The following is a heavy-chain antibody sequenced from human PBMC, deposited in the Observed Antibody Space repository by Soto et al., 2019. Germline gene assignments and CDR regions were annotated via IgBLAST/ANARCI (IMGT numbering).Heavy chain of an antibody. CDR2: IYTSGST. V-gene: IGHV4-4*07. CDR3: ARARYDILTGYPYYFDY. Sequence: QVQLQESGPGLVKPSETLSLTCTVSGGSISSYYWSWIRQPAGKGLEGIGRIYTSGSTNYNPSLKSRVTMSVDTSKNQFSLKLSSVTAADTAVYYCARARYDILTGYPYYFDYWGQGTLVTVSS. D-gene: IGHD3-9*01. J-gene: IGHJ4*02. CDR1: GGSISSYY.